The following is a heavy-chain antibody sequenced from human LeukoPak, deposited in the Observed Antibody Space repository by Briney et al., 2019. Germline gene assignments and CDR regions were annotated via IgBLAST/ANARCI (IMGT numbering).Heavy chain of an antibody. CDR1: GRSISSYY. D-gene: IGHD6-19*01. J-gene: IGHJ6*03. CDR2: IYTSGST. V-gene: IGHV4-4*07. CDR3: ARDPQAVAGRRSYYYYYMDV. Sequence: PSETLSLTCTVCGRSISSYYWSWIRQPAGKGLEWIGRIYTSGSTNYNHSLKSRVTMSVDTSKNQFSLKLSSVTAADTAMYYCARDPQAVAGRRSYYYYYMDVWGKGTTVTVSS.